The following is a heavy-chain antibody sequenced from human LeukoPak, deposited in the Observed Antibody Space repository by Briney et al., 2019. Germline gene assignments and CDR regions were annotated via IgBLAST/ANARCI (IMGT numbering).Heavy chain of an antibody. D-gene: IGHD2-2*01. CDR3: ATLGYCSSVSCSGAWFDY. J-gene: IGHJ5*01. V-gene: IGHV3-7*01. Sequence: GGSLRLSCAASGFTFSSYYMSWVRQAPGKGLEWVANIKQDGSEKYYVDSVKGRFTISRDNAKNSLSLQMNSLRAEDSAVYYCATLGYCSSVSCSGAWFDYWGQGTLVTVSS. CDR2: IKQDGSEK. CDR1: GFTFSSYY.